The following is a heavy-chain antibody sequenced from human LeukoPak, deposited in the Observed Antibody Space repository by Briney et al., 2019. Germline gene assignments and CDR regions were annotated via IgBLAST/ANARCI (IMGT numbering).Heavy chain of an antibody. CDR3: ARTYKYGSGSYAETAFDI. D-gene: IGHD3-10*01. CDR1: GVSFSDYY. J-gene: IGHJ3*02. CDR2: TNHIGST. V-gene: IGHV4-34*01. Sequence: TETLSLTCAVYGVSFSDYYWIWIRQPPGKGLEWIGETNHIGSTNYNPSLKSRVTLSVDTSKSQFSLSLTSVTAADTAVYYCARTYKYGSGSYAETAFDIWGQGTMVT.